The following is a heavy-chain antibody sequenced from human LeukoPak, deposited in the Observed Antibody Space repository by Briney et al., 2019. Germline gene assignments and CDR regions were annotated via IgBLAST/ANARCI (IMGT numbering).Heavy chain of an antibody. CDR2: IRYDGSNK. Sequence: GGSLRLSCAASGFTFSSYGMHWVRQAPGKGLEWVAFIRYDGSNKYYAVSVKGRFTISRDNSKNTLYLQMNSLRAGDTAVYYCAKGREWELPLDYWGQGTLVTVSS. CDR1: GFTFSSYG. CDR3: AKGREWELPLDY. V-gene: IGHV3-30*02. J-gene: IGHJ4*02. D-gene: IGHD1-26*01.